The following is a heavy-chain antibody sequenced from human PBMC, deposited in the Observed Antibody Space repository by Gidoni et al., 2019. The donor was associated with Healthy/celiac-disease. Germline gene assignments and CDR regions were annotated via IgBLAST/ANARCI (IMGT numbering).Heavy chain of an antibody. J-gene: IGHJ4*02. CDR1: GFTFSSYA. Sequence: QVQLVESGGGVVQPGRSLRLSCAASGFTFSSYAIHWVRQAPGKGLEWVAVISYDGSNTYYADSVKGRFTISRDNSKNTLYLQMNSLRAEDTAVYYCATEGTPQTLRFLEWLSDYWGQGTLVTVSS. CDR3: ATEGTPQTLRFLEWLSDY. V-gene: IGHV3-30-3*01. D-gene: IGHD3-3*01. CDR2: ISYDGSNT.